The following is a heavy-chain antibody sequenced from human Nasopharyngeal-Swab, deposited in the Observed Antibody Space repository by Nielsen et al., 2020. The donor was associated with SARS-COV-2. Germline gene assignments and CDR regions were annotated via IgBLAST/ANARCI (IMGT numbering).Heavy chain of an antibody. CDR2: ISWNSGSI. D-gene: IGHD3-3*01. Sequence: GGSLRLSCAASGFTFDDYAMHWVRQVPGKGLEWVSGISWNSGSIGHADSVKGRFTISRDNAKNSLYLQMNSLRAEDTALYHCAKMATSSGYSSDDAFDIWGQGTMVIVSS. J-gene: IGHJ3*02. V-gene: IGHV3-9*01. CDR1: GFTFDDYA. CDR3: AKMATSSGYSSDDAFDI.